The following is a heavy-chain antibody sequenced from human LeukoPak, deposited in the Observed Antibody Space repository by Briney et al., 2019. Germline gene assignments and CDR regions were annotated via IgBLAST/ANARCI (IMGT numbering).Heavy chain of an antibody. CDR2: IWYDGSNK. CDR3: ARNHYSSGWYRYGGMDV. V-gene: IGHV3-33*01. J-gene: IGHJ6*02. CDR1: GFTFSSYG. D-gene: IGHD6-19*01. Sequence: GRSLRLSCAASGFTFSSYGMHWVRQAPGKGLEWVAVIWYDGSNKYYADSVKGRFTISRDNSKNTLYLQMNSLRAEATAVYYCARNHYSSGWYRYGGMDVWGQGTTVTVSS.